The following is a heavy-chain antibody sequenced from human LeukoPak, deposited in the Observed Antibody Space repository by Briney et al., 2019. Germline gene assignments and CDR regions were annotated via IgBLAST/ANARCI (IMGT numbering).Heavy chain of an antibody. CDR2: ISSSSSYI. CDR3: ARVTSSGTDAFEI. D-gene: IGHD3-10*01. V-gene: IGHV3-21*01. Sequence: PGGSLRLSCAASGFTFSSYSMNWVRQAPGNGLEWFSSISSSSSYIYYADSVKGRFTNSRDNAKNSLYLQMNSLRAEVTAVYYCARVTSSGTDAFEIWGQGTMVNVSS. J-gene: IGHJ3*02. CDR1: GFTFSSYS.